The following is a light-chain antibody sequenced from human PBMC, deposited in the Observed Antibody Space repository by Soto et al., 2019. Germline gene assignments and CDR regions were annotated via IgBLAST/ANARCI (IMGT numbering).Light chain of an antibody. Sequence: IQMTQSPSTLSASVGDSVTITCRASQSISSWLAWYQQKPGKAPKLLIYDASSLESGVPSRFSGSGSGTEFTLTISSLQPDDFATYYCQQYGSYWTFGQGTKVDI. J-gene: IGKJ1*01. CDR3: QQYGSYWT. CDR1: QSISSW. V-gene: IGKV1-5*01. CDR2: DAS.